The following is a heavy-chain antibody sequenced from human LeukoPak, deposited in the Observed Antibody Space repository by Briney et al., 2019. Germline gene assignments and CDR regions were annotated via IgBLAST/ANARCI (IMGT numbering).Heavy chain of an antibody. CDR1: GFTVSSNY. V-gene: IGHV3-66*01. CDR3: ARDAGKAAAGTDCYYYYGMDA. J-gene: IGHJ6*02. CDR2: IYSGGST. Sequence: PGGSLRLSCAASGFTVSSNYMSWVRQAPGKGLEWVSVIYSGGSTYYADSVKGRFTISRDNSKNTLYLQMNSLRAEDTAVYYCARDAGKAAAGTDCYYYYGMDAWGQGTTVTVSS. D-gene: IGHD6-13*01.